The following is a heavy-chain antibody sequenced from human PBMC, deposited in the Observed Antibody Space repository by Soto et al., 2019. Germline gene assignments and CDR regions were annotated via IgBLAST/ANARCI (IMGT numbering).Heavy chain of an antibody. CDR1: GGTFGSYA. Sequence: QVQLVQSGAEVKKPGSSVKVSCKASGGTFGSYAFSWVRQAPGQGLEWMGGIIPVSGAAHYAQKFQGRVTITADEFTSTDYMELSSLSSQDTAVYYCATALGCRSTSCTLDYWGQGTRVIVSS. CDR3: ATALGCRSTSCTLDY. V-gene: IGHV1-69*01. J-gene: IGHJ4*02. D-gene: IGHD2-2*01. CDR2: IIPVSGAA.